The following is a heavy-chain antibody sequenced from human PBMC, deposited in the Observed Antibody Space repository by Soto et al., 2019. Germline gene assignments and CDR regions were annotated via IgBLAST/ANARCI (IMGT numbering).Heavy chain of an antibody. J-gene: IGHJ4*02. CDR3: ARGMGIVGATPDY. CDR2: INHSGST. CDR1: GGSFSGYY. D-gene: IGHD1-26*01. V-gene: IGHV4-34*01. Sequence: PSETLSLTCAVYGGSFSGYYWSWIRQPPGKGLEWIGEINHSGSTNYNPSLKSRVTISVDTSKNQFSLKLSSVTAADTAVYYCARGMGIVGATPDYWGQVTMVTVSS.